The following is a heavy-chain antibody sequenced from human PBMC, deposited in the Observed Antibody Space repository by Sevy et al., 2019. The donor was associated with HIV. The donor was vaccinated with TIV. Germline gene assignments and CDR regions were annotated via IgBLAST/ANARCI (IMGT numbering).Heavy chain of an antibody. CDR3: ARGDYYDSSGVGY. J-gene: IGHJ4*02. D-gene: IGHD3-22*01. CDR2: ISYDGSNK. CDR1: GFTFSSYA. Sequence: GGSLRLSCAASGFTFSSYAMRWVRQAPGKGLEWVAVISYDGSNKYYADSVKGRFTISRDNSKNTLYLQMNSLRAEDTAVYYCARGDYYDSSGVGYWGQGTLVTVSS. V-gene: IGHV3-30*04.